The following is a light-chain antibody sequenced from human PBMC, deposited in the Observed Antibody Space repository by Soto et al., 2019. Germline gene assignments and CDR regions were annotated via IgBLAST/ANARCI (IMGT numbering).Light chain of an antibody. J-gene: IGKJ4*01. Sequence: ETVLTQSPATLSLSAGERATLSCRASQSINNYLAWFQQKPGQAPRLLIYDSSNRATGVPARFSGSGFGTDFTLPISSLEPEDSAVYYCQQRVHWPPLTFGGGTKVEIK. CDR2: DSS. CDR1: QSINNY. CDR3: QQRVHWPPLT. V-gene: IGKV3-11*01.